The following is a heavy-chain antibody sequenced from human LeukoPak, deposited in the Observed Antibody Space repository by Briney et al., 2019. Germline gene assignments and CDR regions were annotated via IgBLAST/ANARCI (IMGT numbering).Heavy chain of an antibody. CDR2: IIPVFGTP. D-gene: IGHD3-10*01. Sequence: ASVKVSCKASGGTFSTYAISWVRQAPGQGLEWMGGIIPVFGTPNYAQKFQGRVTFTADESTSTAYMELSSLRSEDTTVYYCARGSNVVRGVTDYFYMDVWGKGTTVTISS. J-gene: IGHJ6*03. V-gene: IGHV1-69*13. CDR3: ARGSNVVRGVTDYFYMDV. CDR1: GGTFSTYA.